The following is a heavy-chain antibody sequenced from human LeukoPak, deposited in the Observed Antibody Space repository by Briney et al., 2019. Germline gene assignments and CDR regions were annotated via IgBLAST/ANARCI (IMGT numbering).Heavy chain of an antibody. D-gene: IGHD4-17*01. J-gene: IGHJ4*02. CDR1: GFTFSSFA. Sequence: GGSLRLSCAASGFTFSSFAMHWVRQAPGKGLERVAVISLNGGDTNYAGSVKGRFTISRDNSKNTLYLQMNSLRAEDTAVYYCARDPTTRSNRAQFYSDYWGQGTLVIVSS. CDR2: ISLNGGDT. V-gene: IGHV3-30*04. CDR3: ARDPTTRSNRAQFYSDY.